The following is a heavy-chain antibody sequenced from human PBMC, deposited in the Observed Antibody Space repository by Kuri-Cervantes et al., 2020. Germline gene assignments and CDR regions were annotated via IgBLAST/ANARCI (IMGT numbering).Heavy chain of an antibody. Sequence: GGSLRLSCTASGFTFSDYPMHWVRQAPGQGLEWVALISYDGSNKYYADSVKGRFTISRDNTKNSLYLQMNSLRAEDTAVYYCARSRSGDYWGQGTLVTVSS. J-gene: IGHJ4*02. CDR3: ARSRSGDY. CDR2: ISYDGSNK. CDR1: GFTFSDYP. V-gene: IGHV3-30-3*01. D-gene: IGHD3-10*01.